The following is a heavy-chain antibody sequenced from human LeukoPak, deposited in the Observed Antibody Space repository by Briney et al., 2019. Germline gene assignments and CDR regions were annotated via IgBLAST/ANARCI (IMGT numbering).Heavy chain of an antibody. Sequence: PSETLSLTCAVYGGSFSGYYWSWIRQPPGKGLEWIGEINHSGSTNYNPSLKGRVTISVDTSKNQFSLKLSSVTAADTAVYYCARGSSTCSSTSCKGWFDPWGQGTLVTVSS. CDR3: ARGSSTCSSTSCKGWFDP. CDR1: GGSFSGYY. J-gene: IGHJ5*02. D-gene: IGHD2-2*01. CDR2: INHSGST. V-gene: IGHV4-34*01.